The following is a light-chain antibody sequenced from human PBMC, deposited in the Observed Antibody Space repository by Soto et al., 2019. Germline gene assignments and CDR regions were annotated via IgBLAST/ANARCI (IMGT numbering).Light chain of an antibody. CDR3: QQYGSSPQK. V-gene: IGKV3-20*01. Sequence: EIVLTQFPCTLSLSPWERATLSFMASQSVSSYLAWYQQKPGQAPRLLIYGASSRATGVPDRFSGGGSGTDFTLTISRLEPEDFAVYYCQQYGSSPQKFGQGAKVDIK. CDR1: QSVSSY. CDR2: GAS. J-gene: IGKJ1*01.